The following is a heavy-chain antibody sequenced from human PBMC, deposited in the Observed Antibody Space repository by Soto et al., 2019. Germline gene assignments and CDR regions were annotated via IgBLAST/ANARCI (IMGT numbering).Heavy chain of an antibody. D-gene: IGHD3-16*01. CDR2: ISSGGTTT. V-gene: IGHV3-23*01. Sequence: GGSLRLSCAASGFAFSTHAMSWVRQAPGTGLDWVSSISSGGTTTFYAASVEGRFTISRDKSKNTLYLQMNSLRAGDTAVYFCAKEGGSIGGWFGRKFDSWGQGTQVTVSS. CDR1: GFAFSTHA. J-gene: IGHJ4*02. CDR3: AKEGGSIGGWFGRKFDS.